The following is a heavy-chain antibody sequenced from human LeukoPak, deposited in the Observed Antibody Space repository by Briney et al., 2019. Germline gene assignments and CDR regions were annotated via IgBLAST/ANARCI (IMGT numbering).Heavy chain of an antibody. Sequence: GGSLRLSCAASGFSFSNYAMSWVRQAPGKGLEWVSAIGAGGGDTYYTDSVKGRFTISRDNSKNTLYLQMNSLRAEDTAVYYCAKDLSQPIFDYWGQGTLVTVSS. V-gene: IGHV3-23*01. CDR2: IGAGGGDT. CDR3: AKDLSQPIFDY. CDR1: GFSFSNYA. J-gene: IGHJ4*02.